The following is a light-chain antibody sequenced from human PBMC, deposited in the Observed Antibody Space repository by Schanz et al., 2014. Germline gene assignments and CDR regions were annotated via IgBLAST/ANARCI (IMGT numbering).Light chain of an antibody. J-gene: IGKJ5*01. CDR1: QSISSSL. CDR2: AAY. Sequence: EIVLTQSPTTLSLSPGERATLSCRASQSISSSLLAWYQQKPGLAPRLLIYAAYTRASGIPDQFSGSGSGTDFTLTITRQEPEDFAVYYCQYYDNSPRITFGQGTRLESK. V-gene: IGKV3-20*01. CDR3: QYYDNSPRIT.